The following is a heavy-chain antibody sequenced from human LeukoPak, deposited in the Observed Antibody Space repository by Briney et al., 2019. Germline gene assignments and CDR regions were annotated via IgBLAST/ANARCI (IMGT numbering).Heavy chain of an antibody. D-gene: IGHD2-2*01. CDR3: AKGVYGYADYALLDY. CDR1: GFTFNSYW. CDR2: ISSSGGST. V-gene: IGHV3-23*01. J-gene: IGHJ4*02. Sequence: HAGGSLRLSCVVSGFTFNSYWMHWVRQAPGKGLEWVSAISSSGGSTYYADSVKGRFTISRDSSKNTLYLLMSSLRAEDTAVYSCAKGVYGYADYALLDYWGQGTLVTVSS.